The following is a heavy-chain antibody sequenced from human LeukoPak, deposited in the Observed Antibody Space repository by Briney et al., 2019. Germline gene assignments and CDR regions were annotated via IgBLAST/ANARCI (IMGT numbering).Heavy chain of an antibody. CDR1: GYTFTSYD. D-gene: IGHD5-12*01. J-gene: IGHJ4*02. V-gene: IGHV1-8*01. Sequence: GASVKVSCKASGYTFTSYDINWVRQATGQGLEWMGWMNPNSGNTGYAQKFQGRVTMTRNTSISTAYIELSSLRSEDTAVYYCARPLGIVATTDFVYGGQGTRVTVPS. CDR2: MNPNSGNT. CDR3: ARPLGIVATTDFVY.